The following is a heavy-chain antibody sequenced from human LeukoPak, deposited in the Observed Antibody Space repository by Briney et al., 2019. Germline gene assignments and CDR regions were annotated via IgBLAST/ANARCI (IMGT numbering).Heavy chain of an antibody. V-gene: IGHV3-74*03. CDR2: INIEGSTT. CDR3: VSDHTGHDDY. Sequence: GGSLRLSCVASGFSLSSYWVHWVRQAPGKGLVWVSRINIEGSTTTYADSVKGRFTISRDNAKKTVSLQMNSLRAEDTAVYFCVSDHTGHDDYWGQGTLVTVSS. J-gene: IGHJ4*02. CDR1: GFSLSSYW. D-gene: IGHD1-1*01.